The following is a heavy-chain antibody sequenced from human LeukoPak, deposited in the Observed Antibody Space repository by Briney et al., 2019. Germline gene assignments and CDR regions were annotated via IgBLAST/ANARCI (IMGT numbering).Heavy chain of an antibody. V-gene: IGHV1-69*05. CDR1: GGTFSSYA. J-gene: IGHJ1*01. CDR2: IIPIFGTA. CDR3: ARIAAAGTDTEYFQH. D-gene: IGHD6-13*01. Sequence: SVEVSCKASGGTFSSYAISWVRQAPGQGLEWMGRIIPIFGTANYAQKFQGRVTITTDESTSTAYMELSSLRSEDTAVYYCARIAAAGTDTEYFQHWGQGTLVTVSS.